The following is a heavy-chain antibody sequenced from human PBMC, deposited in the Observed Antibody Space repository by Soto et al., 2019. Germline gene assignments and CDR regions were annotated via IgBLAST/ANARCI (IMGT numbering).Heavy chain of an antibody. V-gene: IGHV3-33*01. D-gene: IGHD3-3*01. Sequence: ESGGGVVQPGRSLRLSCAASGFTFSSYGMHWVRQAPGKGLEWVAVIWYDGSNKYYADSVKGRFTISRDNSKNTLYLQMNSLRAEDTAVYYCARDPLPYDFWSGYYYYGMDVWGQGTTVTVSS. J-gene: IGHJ6*02. CDR3: ARDPLPYDFWSGYYYYGMDV. CDR2: IWYDGSNK. CDR1: GFTFSSYG.